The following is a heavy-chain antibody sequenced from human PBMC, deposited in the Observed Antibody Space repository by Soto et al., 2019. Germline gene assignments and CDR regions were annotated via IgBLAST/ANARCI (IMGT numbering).Heavy chain of an antibody. V-gene: IGHV3-23*01. D-gene: IGHD3-22*01. CDR2: VSGSGGGT. CDR1: GFTFTSYA. Sequence: GGSLRLSCAASGFTFTSYAMSWVRQAPGKGLEWVSAVSGSGGGTFYADSVKGRFTISRDNSKNTLYLQMNSLRAEDTAVYYCAKDSESIVVVKNAFDIWGQGTMVTVSS. CDR3: AKDSESIVVVKNAFDI. J-gene: IGHJ3*02.